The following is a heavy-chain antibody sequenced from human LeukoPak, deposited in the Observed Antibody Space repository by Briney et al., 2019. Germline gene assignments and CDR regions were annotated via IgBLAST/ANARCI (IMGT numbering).Heavy chain of an antibody. CDR1: EFTFSAHY. Sequence: GGSLRLSCAASEFTFSAHYMDWVRQAPGKGLEWVGRSRNKANSYTTEYAASVKGRFSISRDNSRNSLYLQMNSLKTEDTAVYYCARRVATSFDYWGQGTLVTVSS. V-gene: IGHV3-72*01. J-gene: IGHJ4*02. D-gene: IGHD5-12*01. CDR2: SRNKANSYTT. CDR3: ARRVATSFDY.